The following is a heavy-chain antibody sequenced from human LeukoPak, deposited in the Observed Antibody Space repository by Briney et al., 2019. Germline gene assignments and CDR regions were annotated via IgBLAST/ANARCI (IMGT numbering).Heavy chain of an antibody. V-gene: IGHV4-34*01. CDR3: ARRVYNWFDP. Sequence: SETLSLTCAVYGGSFSGYYWSWIRQPPGKWLERIGEINHSGSTNYNPSLKSRVTISVDTSKNQFSLKLSSVTAADTAVYYCARRVYNWFDPWGQGTLVTVSS. CDR2: INHSGST. CDR1: GGSFSGYY. J-gene: IGHJ5*02. D-gene: IGHD2-8*01.